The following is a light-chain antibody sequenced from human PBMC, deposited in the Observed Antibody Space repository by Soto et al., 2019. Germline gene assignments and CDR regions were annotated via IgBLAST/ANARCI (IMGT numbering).Light chain of an antibody. CDR1: QSLSRW. J-gene: IGKJ1*01. V-gene: IGKV1-5*01. CDR2: DAS. Sequence: DIQMTQSPSTLSASVGDRVTITCRASQSLSRWLAWYQQKSGKAPKLLIYDASSLESGVPSRFSGSGSGTEFTLTISSLQTDDFATYFCQQYNSYPWTFGQGTTVEIK. CDR3: QQYNSYPWT.